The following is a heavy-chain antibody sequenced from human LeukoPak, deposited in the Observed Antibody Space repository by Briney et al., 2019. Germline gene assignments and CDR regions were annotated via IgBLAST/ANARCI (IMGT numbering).Heavy chain of an antibody. J-gene: IGHJ4*02. CDR1: GGSISSGGYY. CDR2: IYYSGST. Sequence: SETLSLTCTVSGGSISSGGYYWSWIRQHPGKGLEWIGYIYYSGSTYYNPSLKSRVTISVDTSKNQFSLKLSSVTAADTAVDYCARGNWGSYFDYWGQGTLVTVSS. CDR3: ARGNWGSYFDY. D-gene: IGHD7-27*01. V-gene: IGHV4-31*03.